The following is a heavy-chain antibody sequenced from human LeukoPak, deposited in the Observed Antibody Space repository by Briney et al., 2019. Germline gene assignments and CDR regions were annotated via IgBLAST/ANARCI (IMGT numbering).Heavy chain of an antibody. CDR3: ARLKGSGSYYPTGYGMDV. CDR1: GYTLTELS. D-gene: IGHD3-10*01. V-gene: IGHV1-24*01. CDR2: FDPEDGET. J-gene: IGHJ6*02. Sequence: ASVKVSCKVSGYTLTELSMHWVRQAPGKGLEWMGGFDPEDGETIYAQKFQGRVTMTEDTSTDTAYMELSSLRSEDTAVYYCARLKGSGSYYPTGYGMDVWGQGTTVTVSS.